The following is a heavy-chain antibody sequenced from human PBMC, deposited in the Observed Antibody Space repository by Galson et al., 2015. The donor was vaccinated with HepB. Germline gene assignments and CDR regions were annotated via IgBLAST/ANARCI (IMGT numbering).Heavy chain of an antibody. Sequence: SVKVSCKASGFTFTSSAVQWVRQARGQRLEWIGWIVVGSGNTNYAQKFQERVTITRDMSTSTAYMELSSLRSEDTAVYYCAATSPSGYEFDYWGQGTLVTVSS. V-gene: IGHV1-58*01. CDR2: IVVGSGNT. CDR3: AATSPSGYEFDY. J-gene: IGHJ4*02. CDR1: GFTFTSSA. D-gene: IGHD3-22*01.